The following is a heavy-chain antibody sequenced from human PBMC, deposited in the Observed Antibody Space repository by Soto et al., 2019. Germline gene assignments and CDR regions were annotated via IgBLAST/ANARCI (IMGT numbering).Heavy chain of an antibody. V-gene: IGHV3-7*01. CDR1: GFTFSSYW. Sequence: GGSLRLSCAASGFTFSSYWMSWVRQAPGKGLEWAANIKQDGSEKYYVDSVKGRFTISRDNAKNTLYLQMNSLRAEDTAVYYCAKKTDRSDDYWGQGTLVTVSS. CDR3: AKKTDRSDDY. CDR2: IKQDGSEK. J-gene: IGHJ4*02.